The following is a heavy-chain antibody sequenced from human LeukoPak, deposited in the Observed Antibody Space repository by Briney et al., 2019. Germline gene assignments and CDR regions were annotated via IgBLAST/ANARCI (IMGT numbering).Heavy chain of an antibody. CDR3: AKVNYGSGSYYDPSGY. CDR2: ISGSGGST. CDR1: GFTFSSYA. D-gene: IGHD3-10*01. Sequence: GGSLRLSCAASGFTFSSYAMSWVRQAPGKGLEWVSAISGSGGSTYYADSVKGRFTISRDNSKNTLYLQMNSLRAEDTAVYYCAKVNYGSGSYYDPSGYWGQGTLVTVSS. V-gene: IGHV3-23*01. J-gene: IGHJ4*02.